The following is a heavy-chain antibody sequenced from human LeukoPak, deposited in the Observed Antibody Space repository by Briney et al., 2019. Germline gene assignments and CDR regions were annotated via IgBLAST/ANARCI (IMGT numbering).Heavy chain of an antibody. CDR2: INPNSGDT. Sequence: GASVKVSCKASGYTFTGYYMHWVRQAPGQGLEWMGWINPNSGDTDYALKFQGRVTMTRDTSISTAYMELTGLRSDDTAVYYCARSSIGLGFFDYWGQGTLVTVSS. CDR3: ARSSIGLGFFDY. V-gene: IGHV1-2*02. CDR1: GYTFTGYY. J-gene: IGHJ4*02. D-gene: IGHD7-27*01.